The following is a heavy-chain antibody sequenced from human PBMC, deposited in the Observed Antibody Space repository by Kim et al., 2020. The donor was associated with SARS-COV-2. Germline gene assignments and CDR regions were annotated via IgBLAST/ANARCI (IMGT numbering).Heavy chain of an antibody. CDR2: ISGSGGST. V-gene: IGHV3-23*01. D-gene: IGHD2-2*01. CDR1: GFTFSSYA. CDR3: ASKGRPKVVPAAMEVY. Sequence: GGSLRLSCAASGFTFSSYAMSWVRQAPGKGLEWVSAISGSGGSTYYADSVKGRFTISRDNSKNTLYLQMNSLRAEDTAVYYCASKGRPKVVPAAMEVYWGQGTLVTVSS. J-gene: IGHJ4*02.